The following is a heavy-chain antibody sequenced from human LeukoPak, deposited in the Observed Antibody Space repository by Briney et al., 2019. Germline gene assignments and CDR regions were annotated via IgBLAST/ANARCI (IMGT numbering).Heavy chain of an antibody. CDR1: GDSLASDITS. J-gene: IGHJ4*02. Sequence: SQTLSHTCAVSGDSLASDITSWNWIRQSPSRGLEWLGRTYYRSKWSSDYAVSVKGRITINPDTSKNQFSLQLNSVTPEDTAVSYCARGYGFDYWGQGTLVTVSS. D-gene: IGHD5-18*01. CDR3: ARGYGFDY. V-gene: IGHV6-1*01. CDR2: TYYRSKWSS.